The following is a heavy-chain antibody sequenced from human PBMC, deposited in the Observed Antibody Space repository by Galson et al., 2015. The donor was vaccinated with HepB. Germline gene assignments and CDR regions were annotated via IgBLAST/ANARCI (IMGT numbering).Heavy chain of an antibody. Sequence: SVKVSCKASGYIFTGYYMHWVRQAPGQGLEWMAWINPDSGGAHYAQKFQGRVTMTRDTSISTAYLQWSSLKASDTALYYCARQGYSYAPFDYWGQGTLVTVSS. CDR2: INPDSGGA. J-gene: IGHJ4*02. V-gene: IGHV1-2*02. D-gene: IGHD5-18*01. CDR3: ARQGYSYAPFDY. CDR1: GYIFTGYY.